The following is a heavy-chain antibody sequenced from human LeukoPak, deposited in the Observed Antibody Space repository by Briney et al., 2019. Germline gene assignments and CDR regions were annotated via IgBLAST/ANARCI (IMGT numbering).Heavy chain of an antibody. CDR2: ITSQTDGGTT. CDR3: STGVPVADFDY. D-gene: IGHD2-2*01. CDR1: GFTFNNAW. J-gene: IGHJ4*02. Sequence: GGSLRLSCAASGFTFNNAWMSWVRQAPGKGLEWVGRITSQTDGGTTDYAAPVKGRFSISRDDSKNTLHLQMNSLKTEDTAVYYCSTGVPVADFDYWGQGTLVIVSS. V-gene: IGHV3-15*01.